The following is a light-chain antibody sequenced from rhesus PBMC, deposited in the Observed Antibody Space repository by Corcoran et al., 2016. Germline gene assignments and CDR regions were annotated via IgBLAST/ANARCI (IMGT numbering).Light chain of an antibody. J-gene: IGKJ1*01. CDR2: KAS. V-gene: IGKV1-22*01. Sequence: DIQMTQSPSSLSASVGDTVTITCRASQSISSWLDWYQQKPGKAPKLLIYKASSLQSGVPSRFSGSGSGTDFTLPVSSLQPEDFATDYCLRYNTSPWTFGRGAKVEIK. CDR3: LRYNTSPWT. CDR1: QSISSW.